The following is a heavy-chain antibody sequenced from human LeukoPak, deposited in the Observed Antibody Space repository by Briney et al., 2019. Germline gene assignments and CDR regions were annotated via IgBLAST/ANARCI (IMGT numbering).Heavy chain of an antibody. V-gene: IGHV3-23*01. D-gene: IGHD3-3*01. Sequence: GGSLRLSCTASGFTFSSYAMSWVRQAPGKGLKWVSSISDSGDTTYYADSVKGLFTISRDNAKNSLYLQMNSLRAEDTAVYYCTTVAGPYYDFWSGYYTGSVGWGQGTLVTVSS. CDR1: GFTFSSYA. CDR3: TTVAGPYYDFWSGYYTGSVG. CDR2: ISDSGDTT. J-gene: IGHJ4*02.